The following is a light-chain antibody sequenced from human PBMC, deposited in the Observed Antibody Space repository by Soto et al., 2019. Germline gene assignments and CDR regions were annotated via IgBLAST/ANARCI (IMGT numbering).Light chain of an antibody. CDR1: QSISSW. Sequence: DLQLPQSPSTLSASVGDRVTITCRASQSISSWLAWYQQKPGKAPKLLIYDASSLESGVPSRFSGSGSGTEFTLTISSPQPDDFATYYCQQYNSYPTFGGGTKVEIK. J-gene: IGKJ4*01. CDR2: DAS. V-gene: IGKV1-5*01. CDR3: QQYNSYPT.